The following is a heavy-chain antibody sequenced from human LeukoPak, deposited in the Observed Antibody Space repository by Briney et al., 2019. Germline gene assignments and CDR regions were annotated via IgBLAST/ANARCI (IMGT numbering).Heavy chain of an antibody. CDR3: SRAGGVAVAGDY. V-gene: IGHV1-18*01. J-gene: IGHJ4*02. D-gene: IGHD3-16*01. Sequence: ASVKVSCKASGYIFPNYGISWARQAPGQGPEWLGWISAYNGNANYAQKLQGRVTLTTDSATTTAYMELRSLRSEGTAIYYCSRAGGVAVAGDYWGQGTLVSVSS. CDR2: ISAYNGNA. CDR1: GYIFPNYG.